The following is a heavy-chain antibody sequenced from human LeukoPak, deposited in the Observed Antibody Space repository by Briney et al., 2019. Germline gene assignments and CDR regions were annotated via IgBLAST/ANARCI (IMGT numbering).Heavy chain of an antibody. CDR3: ARDYDILTGYSPAGDY. J-gene: IGHJ4*02. D-gene: IGHD3-9*01. Sequence: WASVKVSCKASGYTFTSYGISWVRQAPGQGLEWMGCISAYNGNTNYAQRLQGRVTMTTDTSTSTAYMELRSLRSDDTAVYYCARDYDILTGYSPAGDYWGQGTLVTVSS. CDR2: ISAYNGNT. CDR1: GYTFTSYG. V-gene: IGHV1-18*01.